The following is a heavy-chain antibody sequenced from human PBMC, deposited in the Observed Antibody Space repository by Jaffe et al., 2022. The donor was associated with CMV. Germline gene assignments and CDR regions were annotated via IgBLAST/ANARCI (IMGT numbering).Heavy chain of an antibody. J-gene: IGHJ5*02. V-gene: IGHV1-69*01. D-gene: IGHD2-15*01. Sequence: QVQLVQSGAEVKKPGSSVKVSCKASGGTFSSYAISWVRQAPGQGLEWMGGIIPIFGTANYAQKFQGRVTITADESTSTAYMELSSLRSEDTAVYYCAREPGYCSGGSCYDNWFDPWGQGTLVTVSS. CDR2: IIPIFGTA. CDR1: GGTFSSYA. CDR3: AREPGYCSGGSCYDNWFDP.